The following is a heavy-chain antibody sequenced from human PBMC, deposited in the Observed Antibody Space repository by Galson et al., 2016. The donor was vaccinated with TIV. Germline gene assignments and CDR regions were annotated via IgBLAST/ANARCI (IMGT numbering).Heavy chain of an antibody. CDR1: GDSVSRNGVA. CDR3: ARWRVSAFDL. CDR2: TYYTSKWYN. V-gene: IGHV6-1*01. J-gene: IGHJ2*01. Sequence: CAISGDSVSRNGVAWNWIRQSPSRGLEWLGRTYYTSKWYNDYAVFVKSRITINPDTSRNQFSLQLNSVTPEDTAVYYCARWRVSAFDLWGRCTLVTVSS.